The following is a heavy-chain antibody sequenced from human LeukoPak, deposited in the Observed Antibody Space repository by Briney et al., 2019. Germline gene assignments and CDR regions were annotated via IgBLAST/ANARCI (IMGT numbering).Heavy chain of an antibody. J-gene: IGHJ6*03. V-gene: IGHV3-20*04. D-gene: IGHD6-6*01. CDR2: INWNGGST. Sequence: RPGGSLRLSCAASGFTFGDYGMSWVRHAPGKGLEWVTGINWNGGSTGYGDSVKGRFTISRDNAKNSLYLQMNSLRAEDTAVYYCARDNVFSSSSPYYMDVWGKGTTVTVSS. CDR1: GFTFGDYG. CDR3: ARDNVFSSSSPYYMDV.